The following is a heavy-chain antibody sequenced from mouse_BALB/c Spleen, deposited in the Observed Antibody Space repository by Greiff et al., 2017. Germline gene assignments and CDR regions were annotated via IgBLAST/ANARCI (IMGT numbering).Heavy chain of an antibody. D-gene: IGHD2-3*01. CDR1: GFTFSSYG. CDR2: INSNGGST. CDR3: ARGNDGFSWFAY. V-gene: IGHV5-6-3*01. J-gene: IGHJ3*01. Sequence: EVQRVESGGGLVQPGGSLKLSCAASGFTFSSYGMSWVRQTPDKRLEMVATINSNGGSTYYPDSVKGRFTISRDNAKNTLYLQMRSLKSEDTAMYYCARGNDGFSWFAYWGQGTLVTVSA.